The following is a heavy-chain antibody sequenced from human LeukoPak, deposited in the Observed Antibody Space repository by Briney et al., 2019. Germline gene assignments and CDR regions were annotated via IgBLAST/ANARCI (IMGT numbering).Heavy chain of an antibody. CDR2: INHGGST. Sequence: SETLSLTCAVYGGSFSGYYWSWIRQPPGKGLEWIGEINHGGSTNYNPSLKSRVTISVDTSKNQFSLKLSSATAADAAVYYCARGLVHGYAAAFYYYYYGMDVWGQGTTVTVSS. CDR3: ARGLVHGYAAAFYYYYYGMDV. J-gene: IGHJ6*02. D-gene: IGHD5-12*01. V-gene: IGHV4-34*01. CDR1: GGSFSGYY.